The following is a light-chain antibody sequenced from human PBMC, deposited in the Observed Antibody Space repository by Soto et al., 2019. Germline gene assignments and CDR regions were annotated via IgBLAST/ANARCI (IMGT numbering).Light chain of an antibody. J-gene: IGLJ3*02. Sequence: ALTQPASVSGSPGQSITISCTGTSSDVGGYNYVSWYQQHPGKAPKLMIYEVSNRPSGVSNRFSGSKSGNTASLTISGLQAEDEADYYCSSYTSSSLWVFGGGTKLTVL. V-gene: IGLV2-14*01. CDR1: SSDVGGYNY. CDR2: EVS. CDR3: SSYTSSSLWV.